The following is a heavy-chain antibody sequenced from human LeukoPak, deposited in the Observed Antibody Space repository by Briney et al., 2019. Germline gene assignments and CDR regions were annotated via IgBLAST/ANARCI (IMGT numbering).Heavy chain of an antibody. CDR3: AKDRGGNYLFYLDY. V-gene: IGHV3-23*01. D-gene: IGHD1-26*01. J-gene: IGHJ4*02. CDR2: ISGSGGST. CDR1: GFTFSNYA. Sequence: GGSLRLSCAASGFTFSNYAMTWVRQAPGEGLGWVSGISGSGGSTYYADSVKGRFTISRDNSKNKLYLQMNSLRAEDTAVYYCAKDRGGNYLFYLDYWGQGTLVTVSS.